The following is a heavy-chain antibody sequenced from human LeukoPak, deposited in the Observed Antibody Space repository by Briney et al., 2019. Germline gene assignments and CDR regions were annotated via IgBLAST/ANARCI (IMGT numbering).Heavy chain of an antibody. CDR2: INPDGSET. Sequence: GGSLRLSCAAPGGTFARSWMNWVRQAPGKGLEWLANINPDGSETYYVDSLEGRFTISRDNAKNSLYLQMNSMRAEDTALYYCGVVYWGQGTPVTVSS. J-gene: IGHJ4*02. V-gene: IGHV3-7*01. CDR3: GVVY. CDR1: GGTFARSW.